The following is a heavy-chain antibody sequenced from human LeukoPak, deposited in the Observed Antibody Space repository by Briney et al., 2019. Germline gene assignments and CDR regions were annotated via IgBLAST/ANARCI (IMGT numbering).Heavy chain of an antibody. CDR1: GGSISSGDYY. CDR2: IYYSGST. Sequence: SETLSLTCTVSGGSISSGDYYWSWIRQPPGKGLEWIGYIYYSGSTYYNPSLKSRVTISVDTSKNQFSLKLSSVTAADTAVYCCARAGRGARFLEWLVNFDYWGQGTLVTVSS. J-gene: IGHJ4*02. V-gene: IGHV4-30-4*08. D-gene: IGHD3-3*01. CDR3: ARAGRGARFLEWLVNFDY.